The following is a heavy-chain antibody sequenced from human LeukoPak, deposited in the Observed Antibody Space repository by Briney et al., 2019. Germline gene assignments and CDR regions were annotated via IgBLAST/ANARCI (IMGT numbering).Heavy chain of an antibody. Sequence: GSVKVSCKASGGTFSSYGISWVRQAPGQGLEWMGWISAYNGNTNYAQKLQGRVTMTTDTSTSTAYMELRSLRSDDTAVYYCASGYGSGSYYHYYGMDVWGQGTTVTVSS. CDR1: GGTFSSYG. CDR2: ISAYNGNT. CDR3: ASGYGSGSYYHYYGMDV. V-gene: IGHV1-18*01. J-gene: IGHJ6*02. D-gene: IGHD3-10*01.